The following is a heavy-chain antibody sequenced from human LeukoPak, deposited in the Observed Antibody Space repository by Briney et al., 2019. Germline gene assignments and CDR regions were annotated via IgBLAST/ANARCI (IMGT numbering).Heavy chain of an antibody. V-gene: IGHV1-46*01. Sequence: GASVKVSCKASGYTFTSYYMHWVRQAPGQGLEWMGIINPSGGSTSYAQKFQGRVTMARDMSTSTVYMELSSLRSEDTAVYYCARDQYYDFWSGYYFGRPTWDRQNWFDPWGQGTLVTVSS. CDR3: ARDQYYDFWSGYYFGRPTWDRQNWFDP. J-gene: IGHJ5*02. CDR2: INPSGGST. CDR1: GYTFTSYY. D-gene: IGHD3-3*01.